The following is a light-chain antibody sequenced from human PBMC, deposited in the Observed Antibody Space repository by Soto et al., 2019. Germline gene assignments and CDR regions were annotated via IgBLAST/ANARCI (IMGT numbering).Light chain of an antibody. J-gene: IGLJ2*01. Sequence: QSVLTQAPSASGTPGQTVTISCSGSSSNIGSYIVNWYQQLPGTAPKLLIYSNTRRPSGVPDRFSASKSGTSASLAISGLQSGDEAAYFCAAWDDSLNGVIFGGGTKLTVL. V-gene: IGLV1-44*01. CDR2: SNT. CDR1: SSNIGSYI. CDR3: AAWDDSLNGVI.